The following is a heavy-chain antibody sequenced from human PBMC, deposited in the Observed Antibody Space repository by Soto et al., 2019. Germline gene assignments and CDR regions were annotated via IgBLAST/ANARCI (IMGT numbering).Heavy chain of an antibody. D-gene: IGHD3-3*01. CDR3: ARETPYYDFWSGPLITFDY. CDR1: GFTFSSYS. J-gene: IGHJ4*02. V-gene: IGHV3-21*01. CDR2: ISSSSSYI. Sequence: PGGSLRLSCAASGFTFSSYSMNWVRQAPGKGLEWVSSISSSSSYIYYADSVKGRFTISRDNAKNSLYLQMNSLRAEDTAVYYCARETPYYDFWSGPLITFDYWGQGTLVTVSS.